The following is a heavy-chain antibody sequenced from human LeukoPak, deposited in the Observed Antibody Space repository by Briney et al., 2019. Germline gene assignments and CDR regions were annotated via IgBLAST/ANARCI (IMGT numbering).Heavy chain of an antibody. CDR1: GFTFSSYA. CDR3: AKVGSGGSPADYFDY. J-gene: IGHJ4*02. CDR2: VSGSGGST. D-gene: IGHD3-10*01. V-gene: IGHV3-23*01. Sequence: GGSLRLSCAASGFTFSSYAMSWVRQAPGKGLEWVSGVSGSGGSTYYADSVKGRFTISRDNSKNTLYLQMNSLGAEDTAVYYCAKVGSGGSPADYFDYWGQGNLVTVSS.